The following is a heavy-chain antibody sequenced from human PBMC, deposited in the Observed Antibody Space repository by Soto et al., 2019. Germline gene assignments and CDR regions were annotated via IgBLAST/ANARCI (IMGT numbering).Heavy chain of an antibody. J-gene: IGHJ6*02. Sequence: KVSCKASGYSFTTYGISWVRQAPGQGLEWMGWISGSGGDTNSAQKLQGRVTLTTDTSTNTAYMDLRSLRFDDTAVYYCARIGPPGGDNYHYYGMDVCGRRTTVTVSS. D-gene: IGHD2-21*01. CDR2: ISGSGGDT. CDR1: GYSFTTYG. V-gene: IGHV1-18*01. CDR3: ARIGPPGGDNYHYYGMDV.